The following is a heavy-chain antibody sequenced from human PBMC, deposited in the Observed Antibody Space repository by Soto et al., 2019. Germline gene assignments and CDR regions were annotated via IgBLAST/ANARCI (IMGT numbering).Heavy chain of an antibody. D-gene: IGHD2-21*02. V-gene: IGHV1-18*04. CDR2: ISAYHGNT. J-gene: IGHJ4*01. CDR3: VRGCVAVTDICLSD. Sequence: SAKVSCNASGYNFTSYGSSWVRQAPGQGLEWMGWISAYHGNTNYVLKLQARVTMTTDTSMSTAYMELTSLRSADTAVFYCVRGCVAVTDICLSDWGQGTRVTVCS. CDR1: GYNFTSYG.